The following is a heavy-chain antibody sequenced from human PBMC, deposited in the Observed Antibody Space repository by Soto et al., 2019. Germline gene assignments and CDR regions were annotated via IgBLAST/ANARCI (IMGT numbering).Heavy chain of an antibody. V-gene: IGHV3-74*01. CDR1: SYYW. CDR2: INRDGSST. Sequence: SYYWMHWVRQAPGKGLVWVSRINRDGSSTSYADSVKGRVTISRDTAKNTLYLQMNSLRAEDTAVYYCAREIVTTGEYYFDSWGQGTLVTVSS. CDR3: AREIVTTGEYYFDS. J-gene: IGHJ4*02. D-gene: IGHD1-1*01.